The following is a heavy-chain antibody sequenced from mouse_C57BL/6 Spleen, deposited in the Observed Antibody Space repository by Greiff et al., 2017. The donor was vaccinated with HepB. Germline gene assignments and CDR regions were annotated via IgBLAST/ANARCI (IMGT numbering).Heavy chain of an antibody. CDR2: IYPSDSET. CDR3: ARWDYSHYGRCMDY. J-gene: IGHJ4*01. Sequence: QVQLQQPGAELVRPGSSVKLSCKASGYTFTSYWMDWVKQRPGQGLEWIGNIYPSDSETHYNQKFKDKATLTVDKSSSTAYMQLSSLTSEDSAVYYCARWDYSHYGRCMDYWGQGTSVTVSS. D-gene: IGHD2-5*01. CDR1: GYTFTSYW. V-gene: IGHV1-61*01.